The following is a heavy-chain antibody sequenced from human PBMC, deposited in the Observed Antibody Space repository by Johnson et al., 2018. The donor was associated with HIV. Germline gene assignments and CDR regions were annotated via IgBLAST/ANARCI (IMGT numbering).Heavy chain of an antibody. D-gene: IGHD2-2*01. V-gene: IGHV3-13*01. CDR1: GFTFSSYD. Sequence: VQLVESGGGLVQPGGSLRLSCAASGFTFSSYDMHWVRQATGKGLEWVSAIGTAGDTYYPGSLKGRFTISRENAKNSLYLQMNSLRAGDTDVYYCARQVYCSSTGCSSAFDIWGQGTVVTVSS. J-gene: IGHJ3*02. CDR3: ARQVYCSSTGCSSAFDI. CDR2: IGTAGDT.